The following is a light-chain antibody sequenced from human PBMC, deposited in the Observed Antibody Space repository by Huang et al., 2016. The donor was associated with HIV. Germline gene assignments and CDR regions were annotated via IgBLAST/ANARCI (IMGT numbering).Light chain of an antibody. Sequence: EIVMTQSPATLSVSPGGRVTLSCRASQSVSDYLAWYQQKPGQAPRLLIYGAYTRATGVPARFSGSGSGTEFTLTIRSLQSEDFAIYYCQQYNNWPRTFGQGTKVEIK. CDR2: GAY. CDR3: QQYNNWPRT. CDR1: QSVSDY. V-gene: IGKV3-15*01. J-gene: IGKJ1*01.